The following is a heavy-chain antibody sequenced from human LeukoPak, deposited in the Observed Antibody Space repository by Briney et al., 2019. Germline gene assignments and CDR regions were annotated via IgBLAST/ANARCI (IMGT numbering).Heavy chain of an antibody. CDR1: GFNFDEYA. D-gene: IGHD1-26*01. CDR2: ISGDGGTT. CDR3: AKARRSGTHYSDFDF. Sequence: GGSLRLSCAASGFNFDEYAMYWVRQAPGKGLEWVSLISGDGGTTSYADSVKGRFTISRDNSENSLNLQMKSLRSEDTALYYCAKARRSGTHYSDFDFWGQGTLVTVSS. V-gene: IGHV3-43*02. J-gene: IGHJ4*02.